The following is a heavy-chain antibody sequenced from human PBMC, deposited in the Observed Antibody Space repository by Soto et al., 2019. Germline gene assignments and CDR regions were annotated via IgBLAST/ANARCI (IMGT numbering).Heavy chain of an antibody. CDR1: GFTFSSYG. V-gene: IGHV3-30*18. CDR2: ISYDGSNK. J-gene: IGHJ4*02. Sequence: QVQLVESGGGVVQPGRSLRLSCAASGFTFSSYGMHWVRQAPGKGLEWVAVISYDGSNKYYADSVKGRFTISRDNSKNTLYLQMNSLRAEDTAVYYCAKDTAMVSFPVSELDYWGQGTLVTVSS. CDR3: AKDTAMVSFPVSELDY. D-gene: IGHD5-18*01.